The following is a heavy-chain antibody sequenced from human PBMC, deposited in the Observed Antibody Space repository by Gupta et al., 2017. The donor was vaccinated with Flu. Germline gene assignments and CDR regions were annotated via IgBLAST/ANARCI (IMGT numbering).Heavy chain of an antibody. CDR3: HSSIAAPRPVAFDI. CDR1: GGSFRGYY. Sequence: QVQLQQWGAGLLKPSETLSLTCAVYGGSFRGYYWSWIRQPPGKGLEWIGEINHSGSTNYNPSLKSRVTISVDTSKNQFSLKLSSVTAADTAVYYCHSSIAAPRPVAFDIWGQGTMVTVSS. V-gene: IGHV4-34*01. J-gene: IGHJ3*02. D-gene: IGHD6-6*01. CDR2: INHSGST.